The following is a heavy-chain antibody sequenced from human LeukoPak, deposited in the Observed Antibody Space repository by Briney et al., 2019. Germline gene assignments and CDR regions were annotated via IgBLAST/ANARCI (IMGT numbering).Heavy chain of an antibody. J-gene: IGHJ4*02. CDR2: IRYDGSNK. Sequence: GGSLRLSCAASGFTFSNYGMHWARQAPGKGLEWVAFIRYDGSNKYYADSVKGRFTISRDNSNYTLDLQMNSLRAEDTAVYYCATDYTIFGVVTSYFDYWGQGTLVTVSS. CDR3: ATDYTIFGVVTSYFDY. D-gene: IGHD3-3*01. CDR1: GFTFSNYG. V-gene: IGHV3-30*02.